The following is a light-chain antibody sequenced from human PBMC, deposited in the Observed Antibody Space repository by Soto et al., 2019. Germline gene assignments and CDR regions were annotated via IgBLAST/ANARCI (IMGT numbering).Light chain of an antibody. CDR3: SSYTTAFFYV. V-gene: IGLV2-14*01. CDR1: SSDIGAFNY. Sequence: QSALTQPASVSGSPGQSITISCTGSSSDIGAFNYVAWYQQHPGKAPKLIIHGVTNRPSGVSGRFSGSKSDYTASLTISGLQAEDEADYYCSSYTTAFFYVFGTGTKLTVL. J-gene: IGLJ1*01. CDR2: GVT.